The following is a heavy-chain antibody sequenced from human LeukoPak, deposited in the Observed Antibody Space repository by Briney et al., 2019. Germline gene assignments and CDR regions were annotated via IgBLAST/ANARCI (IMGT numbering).Heavy chain of an antibody. CDR3: AKDLGSGSSLLDY. J-gene: IGHJ4*02. D-gene: IGHD6-6*01. CDR1: GFPFSSYW. CDR2: ISSSSSYI. V-gene: IGHV3-21*01. Sequence: GGSLRLSCVASGFPFSSYWMTWVRQAPGKGLEWVSSISSSSSYIYYADSVKGRFTISRDNSKNTLYLQMNSLRAEDTAVYYCAKDLGSGSSLLDYWGQGTLVTVSS.